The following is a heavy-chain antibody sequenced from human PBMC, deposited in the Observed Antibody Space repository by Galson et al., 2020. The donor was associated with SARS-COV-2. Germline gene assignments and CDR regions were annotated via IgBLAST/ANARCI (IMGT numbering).Heavy chain of an antibody. D-gene: IGHD3-3*01. CDR1: GFTFRSYA. CDR3: ARDGTYYNFWTTYYSQYYYYSMDV. Sequence: GESLKISCATSGFTFRSYAMHWVRRAPGKGLEWVAVISHDGSNDYYADSVKGRFIISRDNSKNTPYLQMNSLRAEDTAAFYCARDGTYYNFWTTYYSQYYYYSMDVWGQGTPVTVS. CDR2: ISHDGSND. J-gene: IGHJ6*02. V-gene: IGHV3-30*04.